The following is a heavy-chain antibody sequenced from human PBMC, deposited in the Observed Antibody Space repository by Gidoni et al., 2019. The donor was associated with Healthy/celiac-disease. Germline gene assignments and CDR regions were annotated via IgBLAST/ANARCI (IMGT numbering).Heavy chain of an antibody. CDR1: GYSISSGYY. V-gene: IGHV4-38-2*02. D-gene: IGHD2-2*01. CDR2: IYHSGST. Sequence: VQLQESGPGLVKPSETLSLTCTVSGYSISSGYYWGWIRQPPGKGLEWIGSIYHSGSTYYNPSLKSRITISVDTSKNQFSQKLSSVTAADTAVYYCARRLVVPAATFYDYWGQGTLVTVSS. CDR3: ARRLVVPAATFYDY. J-gene: IGHJ4*02.